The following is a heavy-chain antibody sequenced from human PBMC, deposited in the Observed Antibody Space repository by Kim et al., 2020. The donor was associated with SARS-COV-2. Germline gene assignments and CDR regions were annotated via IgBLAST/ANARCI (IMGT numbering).Heavy chain of an antibody. CDR3: GRMSLPSNLNNRGHFD. J-gene: IGHJ3*02. V-gene: IGHV4-31*11. CDR1: GGSISSGGYY. D-gene: IGHD3-10*01. CDR2: ISNTGST. Sequence: SETLSLTCAVSGGSISSGGYYWNWIRQHPVKGLEWIGFISNTGSTFSVPSLKSRVSMSLDTSKNQFSLRLSSVTAADTAVYFCGRMSLPSNLNNRGHFD.